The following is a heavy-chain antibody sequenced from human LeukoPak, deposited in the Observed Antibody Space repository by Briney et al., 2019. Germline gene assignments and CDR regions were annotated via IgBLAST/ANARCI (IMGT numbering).Heavy chain of an antibody. CDR1: GFTFSSYA. CDR2: ISGGGGTT. J-gene: IGHJ4*02. D-gene: IGHD6-13*01. CDR3: AKRGSSWYYLDS. Sequence: GGSLRLSCAASGFTFSSYAMSWVRRAPGKRLEWVSAISGGGGTTYYADSVKGRFTISRDNSKNTLFLQMNSLRAEDTAMYYCAKRGSSWYYLDSWGQGTLVTVSS. V-gene: IGHV3-23*01.